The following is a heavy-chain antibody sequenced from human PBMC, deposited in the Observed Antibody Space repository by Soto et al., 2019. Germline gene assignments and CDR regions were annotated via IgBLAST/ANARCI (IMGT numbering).Heavy chain of an antibody. Sequence: QVQLQESGPGLVKPSQTLSLTCTVSGGSISSGGYYWSWIRQHPGKGLGWIGYIYYSGSTYYNPSLTRRVTISVDTSKNQFSLKLSSVTAAATAVYYCARVTLYSSSSEFDYWGQGTLVTVSS. CDR2: IYYSGST. J-gene: IGHJ4*02. CDR1: GGSISSGGYY. D-gene: IGHD6-6*01. V-gene: IGHV4-31*03. CDR3: ARVTLYSSSSEFDY.